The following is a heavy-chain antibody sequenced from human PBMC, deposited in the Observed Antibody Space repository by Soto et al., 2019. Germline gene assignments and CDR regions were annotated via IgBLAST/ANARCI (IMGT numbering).Heavy chain of an antibody. J-gene: IGHJ5*02. Sequence: SVKVSCKASGGTFSSYTISWVRQAPGQGLEWMGRIIPILGIANYAQKFQGRVTITADKSTSTAYMELSSLRSEDTAVYYCARDEYDILTGYSSPNWFDPWGQGTLVTVSS. D-gene: IGHD3-9*01. CDR3: ARDEYDILTGYSSPNWFDP. CDR2: IIPILGIA. V-gene: IGHV1-69*04. CDR1: GGTFSSYT.